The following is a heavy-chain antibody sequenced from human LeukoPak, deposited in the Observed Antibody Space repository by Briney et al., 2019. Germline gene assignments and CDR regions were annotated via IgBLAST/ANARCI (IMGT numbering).Heavy chain of an antibody. CDR1: GGSLSSSSYY. CDR3: AREIMITFGGVIAPDAFDI. CDR2: IYYSGST. Sequence: SETLSLICTVSGGSLSSSSYYWGWIRQPPGKGLEWIGSIYYSGSTHHNPSLKSRVTISEDTSKNQFSLNLSSVTAADTAVYYCAREIMITFGGVIAPDAFDIWGQGTMVTVSS. V-gene: IGHV4-39*07. J-gene: IGHJ3*02. D-gene: IGHD3-16*02.